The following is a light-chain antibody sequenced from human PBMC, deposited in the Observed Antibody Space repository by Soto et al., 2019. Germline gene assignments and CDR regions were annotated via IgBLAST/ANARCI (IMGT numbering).Light chain of an antibody. CDR3: QQYGRSRT. CDR1: QRVSSF. CDR2: DAS. Sequence: EIGFTQYKATLSLSPGERATLSCRASQRVSSFLAWYQQKPGQAPRLLIYDASNKATGIPARFSGSGSGTDFTLTIHSLEPEDFAVYYCQQYGRSRTFGQGTKLDIK. J-gene: IGKJ1*01. V-gene: IGKV3-11*01.